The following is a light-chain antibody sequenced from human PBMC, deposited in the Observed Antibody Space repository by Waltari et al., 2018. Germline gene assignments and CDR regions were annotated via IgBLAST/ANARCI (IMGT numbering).Light chain of an antibody. CDR3: QHSHSIPSS. J-gene: IGKJ3*01. CDR2: AAS. Sequence: DIQMTQSPSFLSASVGDRVTITCRASQDMNKFLNCSQQRPGKAPKFLIYAASLWQTGVQARFRGSASGTEFPLTSDILQPEDFATYFFQHSHSIPSSFGPGTTVDV. CDR1: QDMNKF. V-gene: IGKV1-39*01.